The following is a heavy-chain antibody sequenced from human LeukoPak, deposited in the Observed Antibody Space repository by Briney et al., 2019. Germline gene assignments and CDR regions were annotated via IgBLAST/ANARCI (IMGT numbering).Heavy chain of an antibody. J-gene: IGHJ3*02. V-gene: IGHV4-39*02. Sequence: PSETPSLTCTVSGGSISSSSYYWGWIRQPPGKGLEWIGSIYYSGSTYYNPSLKSRVTISVDTSKNQFSLKLSSVTAADTAVYYCARDPSVVYDAFDIWGQGTMVTVSS. CDR1: GGSISSSSYY. CDR2: IYYSGST. CDR3: ARDPSVVYDAFDI. D-gene: IGHD2-8*02.